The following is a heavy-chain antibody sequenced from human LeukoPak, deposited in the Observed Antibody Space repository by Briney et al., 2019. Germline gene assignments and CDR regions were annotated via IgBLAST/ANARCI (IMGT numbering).Heavy chain of an antibody. CDR3: AKDLTVSPTTPDF. Sequence: PGGSLRLSCAASGFTFDNYAMSWVRQAPGKGLEWVSAICGSGATTYYADSVKGRFTTSRDNSKNTLYLQMNSLRAEDTAVYYCAKDLTVSPTTPDFWGQGTLVTVSS. V-gene: IGHV3-23*01. CDR1: GFTFDNYA. D-gene: IGHD1-26*01. J-gene: IGHJ4*02. CDR2: ICGSGATT.